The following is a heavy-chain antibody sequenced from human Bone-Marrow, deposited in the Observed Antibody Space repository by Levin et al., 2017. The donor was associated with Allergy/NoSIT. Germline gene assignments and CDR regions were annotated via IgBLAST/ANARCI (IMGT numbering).Heavy chain of an antibody. CDR3: AKNLQAGVTTRFWAFDI. Sequence: GESLKISCAVSGFSFGNFAMTWVRQAPGRGLQWVSSISGSGITTYYEPSVKGRFTISRDNSKNTLYLQMNSLRAEDTAVYYCAKNLQAGVTTRFWAFDIWGQGTMVTVSS. J-gene: IGHJ3*02. CDR2: ISGSGITT. V-gene: IGHV3-23*01. CDR1: GFSFGNFA. D-gene: IGHD3-3*01.